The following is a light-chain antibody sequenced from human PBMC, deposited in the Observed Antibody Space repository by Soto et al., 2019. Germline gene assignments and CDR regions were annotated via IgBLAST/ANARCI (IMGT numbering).Light chain of an antibody. V-gene: IGKV3D-15*01. CDR3: QQYNTWPAEIT. J-gene: IGKJ5*01. CDR1: QSVRTK. Sequence: ETVMTQSPATLSVSPWERATLSCRASQSVRTKVAWYQQTPGQAPRLLIYGASSRATGIPARFSGSGSGTEFTLTISSLQSEDSAVYYCQQYNTWPAEITFGQGTRLEIK. CDR2: GAS.